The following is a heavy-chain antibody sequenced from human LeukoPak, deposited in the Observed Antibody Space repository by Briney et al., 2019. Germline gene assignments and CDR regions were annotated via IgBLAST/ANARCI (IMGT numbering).Heavy chain of an antibody. V-gene: IGHV4-34*01. J-gene: IGHJ4*02. D-gene: IGHD3/OR15-3a*01. Sequence: SETLSLTCAVYGGSFSGYYWSWIRQPPGKGLEWIGEINHSASTNYNPSLKSRVTISVDTSKNQFSLKLSSVTAADTAVYYCARGDLRLEVWGQGTLVTVSS. CDR2: INHSAST. CDR1: GGSFSGYY. CDR3: ARGDLRLEV.